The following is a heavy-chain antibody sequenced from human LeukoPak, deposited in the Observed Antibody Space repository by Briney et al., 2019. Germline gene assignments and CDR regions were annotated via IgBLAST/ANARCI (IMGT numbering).Heavy chain of an antibody. CDR1: GFTFRNYW. V-gene: IGHV3-74*01. D-gene: IGHD3-10*01. J-gene: IGHJ4*02. CDR2: IEGDGSRT. CDR3: ARATSGTSYEY. Sequence: PAESLRLSCAASGFTFRNYWMHWVRQAPGQGLVLVSSIEGDGSRTNYADSVKSRFTISRDNAEKTLYLQMNSLRGEDTAVYFCARATSGTSYEYWGQGTRVTVSS.